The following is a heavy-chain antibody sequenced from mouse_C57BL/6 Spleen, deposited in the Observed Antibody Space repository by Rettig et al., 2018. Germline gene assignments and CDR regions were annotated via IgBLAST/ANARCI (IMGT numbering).Heavy chain of an antibody. V-gene: IGHV1-42*01. CDR3: ARSGTYFDY. CDR1: GSSFTVYY. Sequence: EVQTAAAGPELVKPGASVKISCKASGSSFTVYYMNWVKQSPEKSLEWIGEINPSTGGTTYNQKFKAKATLTVDKSSSTAYMQLKSLTSEDSAVYYCARSGTYFDYWGQGTTLTVSS. CDR2: INPSTGGT. J-gene: IGHJ2*01. D-gene: IGHD4-1*01.